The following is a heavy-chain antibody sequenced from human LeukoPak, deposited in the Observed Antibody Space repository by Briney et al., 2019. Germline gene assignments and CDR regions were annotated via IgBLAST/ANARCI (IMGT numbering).Heavy chain of an antibody. V-gene: IGHV1-69*13. CDR2: IIPIFGTA. CDR1: GYTLTELS. CDR3: ARGKFRGAHFDY. D-gene: IGHD4-17*01. Sequence: VASVKVSCKVSGYTLTELSMHWVRQAPGQGLEWMGGIIPIFGTANYAQKFQGRVTITADESTSTAYMELSSLRSEDTAVYYCARGKFRGAHFDYWGQGTLVTVSS. J-gene: IGHJ4*02.